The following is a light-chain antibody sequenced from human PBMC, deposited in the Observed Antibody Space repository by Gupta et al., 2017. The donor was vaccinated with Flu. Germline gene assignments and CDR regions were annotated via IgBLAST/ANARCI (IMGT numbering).Light chain of an antibody. CDR1: QSLLHSNGYNY. V-gene: IGKV2-28*01. CDR3: MQALQTSYS. CDR2: LGS. Sequence: DIVMTQSPVSLPVTPGEPASISCRSSQSLLHSNGYNYLDWYLQKPGQSPQLLIYLGSNRASGVPDRFSGSGSGTDFTLKISRVEAEDVGVDYCMQALQTSYSFGQGTKLEIK. J-gene: IGKJ2*03.